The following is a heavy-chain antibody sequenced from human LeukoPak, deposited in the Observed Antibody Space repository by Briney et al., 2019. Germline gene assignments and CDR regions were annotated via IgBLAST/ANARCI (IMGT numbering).Heavy chain of an antibody. V-gene: IGHV4-34*01. Sequence: PSETLSLTCAVYGGSFSGYYWSWIRQPPGKGLEWIGEINHSGSTNYDPSLKSRVTISVDTSKNQLSLKLSSVTTADTAVYYCARGQAALWFGELWGQGTLVTVSS. CDR1: GGSFSGYY. D-gene: IGHD3-10*01. J-gene: IGHJ4*02. CDR3: ARGQAALWFGEL. CDR2: INHSGST.